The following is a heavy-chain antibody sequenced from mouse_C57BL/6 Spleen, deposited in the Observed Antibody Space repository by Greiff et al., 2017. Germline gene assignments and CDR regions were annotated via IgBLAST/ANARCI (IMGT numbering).Heavy chain of an antibody. CDR3: SSSAMDY. Sequence: QVQLQQSGAELARPGASVKMSCKASGYTFTSYTMHWVKQRPGQGLEWIGYINPSSGYTKYNQKFKDKATLTADKSSSTAYMQLGCLTSEDSAVYYCSSSAMDYWGQGTSVTVSS. CDR1: GYTFTSYT. J-gene: IGHJ4*01. V-gene: IGHV1-4*01. CDR2: INPSSGYT.